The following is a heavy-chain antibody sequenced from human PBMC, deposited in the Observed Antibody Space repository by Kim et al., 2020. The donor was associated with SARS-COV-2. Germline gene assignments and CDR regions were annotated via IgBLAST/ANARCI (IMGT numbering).Heavy chain of an antibody. J-gene: IGHJ6*03. Sequence: SETLSLTCAVSGYSISSSNWWGWIRQPPGKGLEWIGYIYYSGSTYYNPSLKSRVTMSVDTSKNQFSLKLSSVTAVDTAVYYCARVSVGAGGATPYYYYYMDVWGKGTTVTVSS. CDR1: GYSISSSNW. V-gene: IGHV4-28*03. D-gene: IGHD1-26*01. CDR2: IYYSGST. CDR3: ARVSVGAGGATPYYYYYMDV.